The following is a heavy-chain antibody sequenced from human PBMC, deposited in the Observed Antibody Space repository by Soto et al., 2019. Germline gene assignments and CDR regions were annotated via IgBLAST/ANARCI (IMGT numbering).Heavy chain of an antibody. CDR1: GGSISSEY. D-gene: IGHD2-15*01. V-gene: IGHV4-59*08. J-gene: IGHJ4*02. CDR3: ARLYCRGGNCYPVYFDY. CDR2: IYYSGST. Sequence: SETLSLTCTVSGGSISSEYWSWIRQFPGKGLEWIGYIYYSGSTNYNPSLKSRVTILVDTSKNRFSLKLSSVTAADTAVYYCARLYCRGGNCYPVYFDYWGQGTLVTVSS.